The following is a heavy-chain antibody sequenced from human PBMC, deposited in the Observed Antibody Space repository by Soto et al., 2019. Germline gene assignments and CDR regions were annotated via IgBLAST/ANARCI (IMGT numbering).Heavy chain of an antibody. CDR1: GFIFSAYP. Sequence: EVQLVESGGGLVQPGGSLRLSCAAPGFIFSAYPMHWVRQAPGKGLEYVSAIRSNGGSTYYANSVKGRFTISRDNSKNTLYLQMGSLRAEDMAIYYCARGDDYVPFDYWGQGTVVTVSS. V-gene: IGHV3-64*01. CDR2: IRSNGGST. J-gene: IGHJ4*02. CDR3: ARGDDYVPFDY. D-gene: IGHD4-17*01.